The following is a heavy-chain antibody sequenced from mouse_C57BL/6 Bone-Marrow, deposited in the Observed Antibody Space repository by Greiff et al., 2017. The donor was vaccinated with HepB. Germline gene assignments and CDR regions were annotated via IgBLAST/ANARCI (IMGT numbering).Heavy chain of an antibody. CDR3: TRDLSTMVTSFAY. D-gene: IGHD2-2*01. V-gene: IGHV5-9-1*02. CDR1: GFTFSSYA. Sequence: VQLKESGAGLVKPGGSLKLSCAASGFTFSSYAMSWVRQTPEKRLEWVAYISSGGDYIYYADTVKGRFTISRDNARNTLYLQMSSLKSEDTAMYYCTRDLSTMVTSFAYWGQGTLVTVSA. J-gene: IGHJ3*01. CDR2: ISSGGDYI.